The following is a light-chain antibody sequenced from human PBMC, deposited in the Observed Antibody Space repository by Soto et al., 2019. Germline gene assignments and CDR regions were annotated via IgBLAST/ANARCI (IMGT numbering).Light chain of an antibody. V-gene: IGKV3D-11*02. CDR2: DAS. CDR3: QQRSHWPPIT. Sequence: SAASVAVGGGEGANLSFRASHSVDSNLAWYQQKPGQAPRLLIYDASNRATGIPARFSGSGPGTDFTLTMTTLAPDQLALYSCQQRSHWPPITIGQGTRLEIK. CDR1: HSVDSN. J-gene: IGKJ5*01.